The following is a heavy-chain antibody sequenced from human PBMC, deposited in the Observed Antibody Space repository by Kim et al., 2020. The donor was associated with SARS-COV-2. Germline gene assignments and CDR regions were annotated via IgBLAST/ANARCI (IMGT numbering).Heavy chain of an antibody. CDR1: GFTVSSNY. V-gene: IGHV3-66*01. J-gene: IGHJ6*02. CDR3: ARERVIAVAGRGYYYYGMDV. CDR2: IYSGGST. D-gene: IGHD6-19*01. Sequence: GGSLRLSCAASGFTVSSNYMSWVRQAPGKGLEWVSVIYSGGSTYYADSVKGRFTISRDNSKNTLYLQMNSLRAEDTAVYYCARERVIAVAGRGYYYYGMDVWGQGTTVTVSS.